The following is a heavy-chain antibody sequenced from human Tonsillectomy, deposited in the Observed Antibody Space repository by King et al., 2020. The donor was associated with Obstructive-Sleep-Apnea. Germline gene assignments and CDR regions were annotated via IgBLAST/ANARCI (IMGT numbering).Heavy chain of an antibody. Sequence: HWVRQAPGNGLEWGSLISWDGGITYYADSVKGRFTISRDNSKNYLYLQMNSLRTEDTALYYCAKSDYYNFYMDVWVKGSTVTVSS. CDR3: AKSDYYNFYMDV. V-gene: IGHV3-43*01. CDR2: ISWDGGIT. J-gene: IGHJ6*03.